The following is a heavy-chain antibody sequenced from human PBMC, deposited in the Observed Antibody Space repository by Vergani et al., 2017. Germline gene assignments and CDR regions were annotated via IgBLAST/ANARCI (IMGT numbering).Heavy chain of an antibody. CDR3: SRGRGYSFGYSDY. CDR1: GFTFSDHY. V-gene: IGHV3-71*04. Sequence: VQLVESGGGLVQPGGSLRLSCAASGFTFSDHYMDWVRQAPGKGLEWVAFIRNKAYGGTTEYAASVKGRFTISRDDSKRLAYLQLSGLKTEDTAVYFCSRGRGYSFGYSDYWGQGTLVTVSS. CDR2: IRNKAYGGTT. J-gene: IGHJ4*02. D-gene: IGHD5-18*01.